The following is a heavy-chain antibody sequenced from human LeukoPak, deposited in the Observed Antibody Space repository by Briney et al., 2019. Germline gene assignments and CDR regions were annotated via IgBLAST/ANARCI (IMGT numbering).Heavy chain of an antibody. V-gene: IGHV4-34*01. D-gene: IGHD4-17*01. J-gene: IGHJ4*02. CDR3: ARRVTTRLPFRY. CDR1: GGSFSDYR. Sequence: SSETLSLTCAVYGGSFSDYRWSWIRQPPGKGLEWIGEINHSGSTNYNPSLKSRVTISVDTSKKQFSLKLTSVTAADTAVYYCARRVTTRLPFRYWGQGTLVSVSP. CDR2: INHSGST.